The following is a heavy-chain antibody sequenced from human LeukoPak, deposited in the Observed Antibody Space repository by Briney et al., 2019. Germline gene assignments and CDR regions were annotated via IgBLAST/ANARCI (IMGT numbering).Heavy chain of an antibody. D-gene: IGHD6-13*01. CDR2: ISYSGTT. CDR3: ASGGSSSWYRWFDP. J-gene: IGHJ5*02. CDR1: GGSISSSSYY. Sequence: SETLSLTCTVSGGSISSSSYYWGWIRQPPGKGLEWIGDISYSGTTYYNPSLKSRVTISVDTTKNQFSLKLSSVTATDTAVYYCASGGSSSWYRWFDPWGQGTLVTVSS. V-gene: IGHV4-39*01.